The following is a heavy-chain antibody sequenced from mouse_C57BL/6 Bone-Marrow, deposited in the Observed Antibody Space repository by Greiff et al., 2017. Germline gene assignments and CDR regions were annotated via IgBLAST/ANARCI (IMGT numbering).Heavy chain of an antibody. V-gene: IGHV1-55*01. CDR2: IYPGSGST. Sequence: QVHVKQPGAELVKPGASVKMSCKASGYTFTSYWITWVKQRPGQGLEWIGDIYPGSGSTNYNEKFKSKATLTVDTSSSTAYMQLSSLTSEDSAVYYCARPNYYDYWYYAMDYWGQGTSVTVSS. D-gene: IGHD2-4*01. CDR3: ARPNYYDYWYYAMDY. CDR1: GYTFTSYW. J-gene: IGHJ4*01.